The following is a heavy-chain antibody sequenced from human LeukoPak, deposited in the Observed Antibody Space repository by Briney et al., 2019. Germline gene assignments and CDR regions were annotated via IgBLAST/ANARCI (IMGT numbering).Heavy chain of an antibody. CDR1: RGTFSSYA. CDR2: IIPIFGTA. Sequence: ASVKVSCKASRGTFSSYAISWVRQAPGQGLEWMGGIIPIFGTANYAQKFQGRVTITADESTSTAYMELSSLRSEDTAVYYCARDLGLRLGELSLYWGQGTLVTVSS. D-gene: IGHD3-16*02. V-gene: IGHV1-69*01. CDR3: ARDLGLRLGELSLY. J-gene: IGHJ4*02.